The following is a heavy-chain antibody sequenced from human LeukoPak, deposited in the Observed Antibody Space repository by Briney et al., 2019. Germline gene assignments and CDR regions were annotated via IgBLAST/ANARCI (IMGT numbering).Heavy chain of an antibody. CDR2: INARGDTT. V-gene: IGHV3-23*01. CDR3: AKLRGGDGYKDSFDY. Sequence: GGSLRLSCAASGFSFNTHCMNWVRQTPGKGLQWVSVINARGDTTHYADSVKGRFTISRDNSKNTLYLQMNSLRADDTAIYYCAKLRGGDGYKDSFDYWGQGTLVTVSS. CDR1: GFSFNTHC. J-gene: IGHJ4*02. D-gene: IGHD5-24*01.